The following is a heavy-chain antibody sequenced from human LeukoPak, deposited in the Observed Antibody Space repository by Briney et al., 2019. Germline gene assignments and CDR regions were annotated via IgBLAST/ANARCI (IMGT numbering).Heavy chain of an antibody. CDR3: ARRAYYDSSGYYQRDAFDI. J-gene: IGHJ3*02. CDR1: GYSFTSYW. V-gene: IGHV5-51*01. D-gene: IGHD3-22*01. CDR2: IYPGDSDT. Sequence: GESLKISCKASGYSFTSYWIGWVRQMPGKGLEWMGIIYPGDSDTRYSPSFQGQVTISADKSISTAYLQWSSLKASDTAMYYCARRAYYDSSGYYQRDAFDIWGQGTMVTVSS.